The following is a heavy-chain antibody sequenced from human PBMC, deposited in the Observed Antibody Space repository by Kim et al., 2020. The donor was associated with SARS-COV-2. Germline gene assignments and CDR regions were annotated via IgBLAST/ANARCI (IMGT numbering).Heavy chain of an antibody. CDR1: GVSITSGYYY. V-gene: IGHV4-31*03. Sequence: SETLSLTCTVSGVSITSGYYYWSWIRHLPGKGLECIGYISYNGISYYTPYNRSHSSRLTMSGDTSKNQFTVRLSAVTAAVTAVYYCANLPPVKFDPWGQGTLVTVSS. D-gene: IGHD3-22*01. CDR2: ISYNGIS. CDR3: ANLPPVKFDP. J-gene: IGHJ5*02.